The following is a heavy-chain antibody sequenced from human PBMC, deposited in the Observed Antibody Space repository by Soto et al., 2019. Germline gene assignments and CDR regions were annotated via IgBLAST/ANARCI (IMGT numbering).Heavy chain of an antibody. J-gene: IGHJ4*02. Sequence: PGGSLRLSCAASGFTISGAWMNWVRQAPGKGLEWVGRIKTKAQGETTDYAAPVKGRFTISRDDSENTLSLQMSSLKIEDTAVYFCTTGSVEGYWGQGTLVTVSS. CDR2: IKTKAQGETT. CDR1: GFTISGAW. D-gene: IGHD1-26*01. CDR3: TTGSVEGY. V-gene: IGHV3-15*07.